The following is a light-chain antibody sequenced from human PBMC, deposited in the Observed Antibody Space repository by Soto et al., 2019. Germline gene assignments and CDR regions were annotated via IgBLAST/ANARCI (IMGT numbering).Light chain of an antibody. Sequence: QLVLTQSPSASASLGASVKLTCTLSSGHSNYAIAWHQQQPEKGPRYLMKLNSDGSHSKGDGIPDRFSGSSSGAERYLTISSLQSEDEADYYCQTWDTGIRVFGGGTKLPS. CDR3: QTWDTGIRV. CDR2: LNSDGSH. CDR1: SGHSNYA. J-gene: IGLJ3*02. V-gene: IGLV4-69*01.